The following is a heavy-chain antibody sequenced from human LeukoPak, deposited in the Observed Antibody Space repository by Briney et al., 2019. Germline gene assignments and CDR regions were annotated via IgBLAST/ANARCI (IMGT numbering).Heavy chain of an antibody. Sequence: GGSLRLSCEASGFPFSDYAMTWVRQAPGKGLEWVSSIKGSGGGSSYADSVKGRFTMTRGNSKSTLYLQMNSLRAGDTAVYFCGRDPNGDYVGAFEFWGQGTLVTVSS. V-gene: IGHV3-23*01. J-gene: IGHJ3*01. CDR3: GRDPNGDYVGAFEF. CDR2: IKGSGGGS. D-gene: IGHD4-17*01. CDR1: GFPFSDYA.